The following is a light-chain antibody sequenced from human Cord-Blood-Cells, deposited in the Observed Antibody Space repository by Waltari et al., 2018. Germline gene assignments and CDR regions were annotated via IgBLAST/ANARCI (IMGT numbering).Light chain of an antibody. CDR3: CAYAGSSTYV. CDR1: SSDVGSYNL. CDR2: EGS. V-gene: IGLV2-23*01. Sequence: QSALTQPASESGSPGQSITISCTGTSSDVGSYNLVSWYQQHPGKAPKLIIYEGSKRPSGVSNRVSGSKSGNTASLTSSGLQAEDEADYYCCAYAGSSTYVCGTGTKVTVL. J-gene: IGLJ1*01.